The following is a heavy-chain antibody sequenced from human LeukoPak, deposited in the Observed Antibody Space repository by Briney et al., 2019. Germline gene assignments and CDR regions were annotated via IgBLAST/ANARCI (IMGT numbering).Heavy chain of an antibody. Sequence: PGGSLRLSCAASGFTFSSYGMHWVRQAPGKGLEWVAVISYDGSNKYYADSVKGRFTISRDNSKNTLYLQMNSLRAEDTAVYYCGKSIAVAGGDAFDIWGQGTMVTVSS. J-gene: IGHJ3*02. CDR1: GFTFSSYG. D-gene: IGHD6-19*01. V-gene: IGHV3-30*18. CDR2: ISYDGSNK. CDR3: GKSIAVAGGDAFDI.